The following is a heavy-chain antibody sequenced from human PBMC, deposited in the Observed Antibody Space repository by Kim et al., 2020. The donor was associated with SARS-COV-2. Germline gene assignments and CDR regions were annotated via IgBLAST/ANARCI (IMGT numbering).Heavy chain of an antibody. CDR1: GGYFGGFY. Sequence: SETLSLTCNVSGGYFGGFYWSWIRQPPGKGLEWIGEINHAQSNSFHPSLRGRVTMSVDMSKNQFSLQLTSMTAADTAVYYCARDKAVNWGSENAFGVRG. J-gene: IGHJ3*01. V-gene: IGHV4-34*01. D-gene: IGHD7-27*01. CDR3: ARDKAVNWGSENAFGV. CDR2: INHAQSN.